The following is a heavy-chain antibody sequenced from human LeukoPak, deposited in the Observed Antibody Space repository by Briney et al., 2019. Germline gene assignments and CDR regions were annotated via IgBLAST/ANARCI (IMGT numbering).Heavy chain of an antibody. J-gene: IGHJ6*03. CDR3: AREVVLMVYANYYMDV. CDR2: IYYSGST. Sequence: SETLSLTCTVSGGSISSGDYYWGWIRQPPGKGLEWIVYIYYSGSTYYNPSLKSRVTISVDTSKNQFSLKLSSVTAADTAVYYCAREVVLMVYANYYMDVWGKGTTVTVSS. CDR1: GGSISSGDYY. V-gene: IGHV4-30-4*08. D-gene: IGHD2-8*01.